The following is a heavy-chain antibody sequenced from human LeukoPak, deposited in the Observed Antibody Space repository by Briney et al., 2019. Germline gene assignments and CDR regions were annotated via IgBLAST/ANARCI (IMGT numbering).Heavy chain of an antibody. Sequence: GGSLRLSCAASVFTFSTYSMNWVRQAPGKGLEWVSYISSSSSTIYYADSVKGRFTISRDNAKNSLYLQMNSLRAEDTAVYYCARGSTYYDSSGQVPFDYWGQGTLVTVSS. V-gene: IGHV3-48*01. D-gene: IGHD3-22*01. CDR3: ARGSTYYDSSGQVPFDY. CDR1: VFTFSTYS. J-gene: IGHJ4*02. CDR2: ISSSSSTI.